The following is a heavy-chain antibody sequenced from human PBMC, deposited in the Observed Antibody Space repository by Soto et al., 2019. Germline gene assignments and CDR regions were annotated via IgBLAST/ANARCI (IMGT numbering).Heavy chain of an antibody. D-gene: IGHD2-15*01. Sequence: SETLSLTCAVYGGSFSGYYWSWISQSPGKGLEWIGEINHSGSTNYNPSLKSRVTISVDTSENQVSLKLNSVTAADTAVYYCARDPHCSGGSCYSWDHWGQGTLVTVSS. CDR2: INHSGST. J-gene: IGHJ4*02. V-gene: IGHV4-34*01. CDR3: ARDPHCSGGSCYSWDH. CDR1: GGSFSGYY.